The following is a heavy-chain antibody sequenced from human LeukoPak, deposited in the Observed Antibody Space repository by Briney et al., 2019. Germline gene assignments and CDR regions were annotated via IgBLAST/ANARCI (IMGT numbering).Heavy chain of an antibody. CDR3: ARGHSTSWHYYYYYIDV. J-gene: IGHJ6*03. D-gene: IGHD6-13*01. Sequence: GASVKVSCKASGYTFTSYDINWVRQATGQGLEWMGWIKPNSGGINYAPKFQDRVTMTRDTSITTAYMELSRLRSDDTAVYYCARGHSTSWHYYYYYIDVRGKGTTVTVSS. V-gene: IGHV1-2*02. CDR1: GYTFTSYD. CDR2: IKPNSGGI.